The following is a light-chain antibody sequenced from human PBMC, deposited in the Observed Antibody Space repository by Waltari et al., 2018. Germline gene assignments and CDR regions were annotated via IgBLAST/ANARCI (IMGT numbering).Light chain of an antibody. V-gene: IGKV3D-20*02. CDR1: RSVSNTY. J-gene: IGKJ3*01. Sequence: EIVLTQSPGTLSLSPGERATLSCRASRSVSNTYFAWYQQKPGQAPRLLIYGTSTRATGIPARFSGSGSGTDFTLTISSLEAEDFAVYYCQHRDHWPPDATFGPGTKVDI. CDR3: QHRDHWPPDAT. CDR2: GTS.